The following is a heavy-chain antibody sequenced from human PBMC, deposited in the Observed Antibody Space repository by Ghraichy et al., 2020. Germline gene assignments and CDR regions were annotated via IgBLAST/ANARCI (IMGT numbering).Heavy chain of an antibody. V-gene: IGHV1-18*04. CDR1: GYTFTSYG. CDR2: ISGYNGHT. D-gene: IGHD3-16*01. Sequence: ASVKVSCKASGYTFTSYGITWVRQAPGQGLEWMGWISGYNGHTNYAQNFQGRLTLTIDTSTITAHMELRSLRSNETAVYYCARLGTPGYSSSWYAYWGQGTLVTVSS. CDR3: ARLGTPGYSSSWYAY. J-gene: IGHJ4*02.